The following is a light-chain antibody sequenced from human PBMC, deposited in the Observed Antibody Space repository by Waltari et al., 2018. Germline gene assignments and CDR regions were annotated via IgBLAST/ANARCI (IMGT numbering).Light chain of an antibody. Sequence: QSALTQPRSVSGSPGQSVTISCTGTSSDVGGYNYVSWYQHHPGKAPKLIIYDVTKPPSGVPDRCSACNSDNTASRTISGLQAEDEADYYCCSYAGSITFWVFGGGTKLTVL. CDR3: CSYAGSITFWV. CDR2: DVT. CDR1: SSDVGGYNY. J-gene: IGLJ3*02. V-gene: IGLV2-11*01.